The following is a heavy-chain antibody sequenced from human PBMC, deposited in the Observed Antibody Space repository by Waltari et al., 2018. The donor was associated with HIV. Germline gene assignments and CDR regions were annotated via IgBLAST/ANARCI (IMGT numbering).Heavy chain of an antibody. D-gene: IGHD2-15*01. CDR1: GFTFSRHR. CDR3: AKEVVALPHYYYYGLDV. V-gene: IGHV3-48*04. J-gene: IGHJ6*02. CDR2: ISSTSNTI. Sequence: EVQLVESGGGWVQPGGSLRLHCVASGFTFSRHRMTWVRQAPGKGLECVSYISSTSNTIYYADSVKGRFTVSRDNAKNSLSLQMNSLRAEDTAVYFCAKEVVALPHYYYYGLDVWGQGTTVTVSS.